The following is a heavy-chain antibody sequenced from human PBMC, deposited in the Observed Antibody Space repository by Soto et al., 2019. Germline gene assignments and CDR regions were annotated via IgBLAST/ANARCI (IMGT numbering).Heavy chain of an antibody. CDR1: GGSISSGGYS. CDR2: IYHSGST. D-gene: IGHD5-18*01. J-gene: IGHJ4*02. Sequence: TLSLTCAVSGGSISSGGYSWSWIRQPPGKGLEWIGYIYHSGSTYYNPSLKSRVTISVDRSKNQFSLKLSSVTAADTAVYYCARVWWIQLWAYFDYWGQGTLVTVSS. CDR3: ARVWWIQLWAYFDY. V-gene: IGHV4-30-2*01.